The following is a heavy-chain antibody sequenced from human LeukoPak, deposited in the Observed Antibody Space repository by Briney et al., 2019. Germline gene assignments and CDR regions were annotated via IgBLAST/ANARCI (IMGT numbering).Heavy chain of an antibody. Sequence: PSETLSLTCTVSGGSISSYYWSWIRQPAGKGLEWIGRIYTSGSTDYNPSLKSRVTMSVDTSKNQFSLKLRSVTAADTAVYYCARGYSSGYRGWFDPWGQGTLVTVSS. CDR3: ARGYSSGYRGWFDP. CDR1: GGSISSYY. V-gene: IGHV4-4*07. J-gene: IGHJ5*02. D-gene: IGHD6-19*01. CDR2: IYTSGST.